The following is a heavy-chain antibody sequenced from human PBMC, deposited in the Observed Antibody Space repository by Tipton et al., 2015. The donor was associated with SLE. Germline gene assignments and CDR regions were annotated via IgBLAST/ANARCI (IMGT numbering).Heavy chain of an antibody. V-gene: IGHV4-39*07. D-gene: IGHD3-10*01. CDR1: GGSISSSSYY. CDR3: ARGGYYGSGSFQH. Sequence: TLSLTCTVSGGSISSSSYYWGWIRQPPGKGLEWIGEINHSGSTNYNPSLKSRVTISVDTSKNQFSLKLSSVTAADTAVYYCARGGYYGSGSFQHWGQGTLVTVSS. J-gene: IGHJ1*01. CDR2: INHSGST.